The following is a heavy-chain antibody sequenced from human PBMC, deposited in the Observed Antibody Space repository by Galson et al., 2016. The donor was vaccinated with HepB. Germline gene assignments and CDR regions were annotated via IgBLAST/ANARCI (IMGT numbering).Heavy chain of an antibody. V-gene: IGHV1-24*01. Sequence: SVKVSCKVSGYSLTELSMHWVRQAPGQGLEWMGGFDPEDGETVYAQKFQGRVTMTEDTSADTAYMELSRLRSEDTAVYYCATGLKAYYYDNSGYYSDYWGQGTLVTVSS. D-gene: IGHD3-22*01. J-gene: IGHJ4*02. CDR3: ATGLKAYYYDNSGYYSDY. CDR2: FDPEDGET. CDR1: GYSLTELS.